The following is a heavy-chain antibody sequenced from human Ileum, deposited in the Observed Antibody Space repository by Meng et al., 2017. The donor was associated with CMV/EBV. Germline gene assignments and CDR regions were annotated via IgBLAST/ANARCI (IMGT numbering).Heavy chain of an antibody. CDR3: VREDIVVFDY. J-gene: IGHJ4*02. Sequence: GESLKISCAVSGFTYSNFWMSWVRQSPGMGLEWVANIKQDGSATYYADSVKGRFTISRDNAENSLYLQMDNLRADDTAVYYCVREDIVVFDYWGQGTLVTVSS. CDR2: IKQDGSAT. D-gene: IGHD2-15*01. CDR1: GFTYSNFW. V-gene: IGHV3-7*01.